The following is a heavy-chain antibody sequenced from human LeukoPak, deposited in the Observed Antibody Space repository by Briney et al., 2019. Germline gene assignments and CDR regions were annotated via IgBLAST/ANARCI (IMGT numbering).Heavy chain of an antibody. D-gene: IGHD3-22*01. CDR3: ARDYPYYYDSSGRGQEDAFDI. Sequence: GGSLRLSCAASGFTFSSYAMHWVRQAPGKGLEWVAVISYDGSNKYYADSVKGRFTISRDNSKNTLYLQMNSLRAEDTAVYYCARDYPYYYDSSGRGQEDAFDIWGQRTMVTVSS. V-gene: IGHV3-30*04. CDR1: GFTFSSYA. J-gene: IGHJ3*02. CDR2: ISYDGSNK.